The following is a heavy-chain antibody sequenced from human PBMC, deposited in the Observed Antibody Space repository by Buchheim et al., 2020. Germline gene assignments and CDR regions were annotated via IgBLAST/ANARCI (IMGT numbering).Heavy chain of an antibody. Sequence: QVQLQESGPGLVQPSETLSLTCSVSGASVTNDYWSWIRQPPGKGLDWISYISNAGRTNYNPSLTSRVTISVDASKNQFSLKLSSVTAADTAVYYCAKFSRPDSGGWYLDYWGQGTL. V-gene: IGHV4-59*02. CDR3: AKFSRPDSGGWYLDY. CDR1: GASVTNDY. J-gene: IGHJ4*01. CDR2: ISNAGRT. D-gene: IGHD6-19*01.